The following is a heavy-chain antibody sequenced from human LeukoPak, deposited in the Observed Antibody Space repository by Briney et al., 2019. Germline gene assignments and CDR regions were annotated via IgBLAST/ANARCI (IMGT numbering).Heavy chain of an antibody. Sequence: PGGSLRLSCAASGFTFSSYGMRCVRQAPGKGLEWVAAIWYDGSNKYYADSVKGRFTISRDNSKNTLYLQMNSLRAEDTAVYYCARGGGGYGDYPDWYFDLWGRGTLVTVSS. D-gene: IGHD4-17*01. CDR3: ARGGGGYGDYPDWYFDL. CDR2: IWYDGSNK. V-gene: IGHV3-33*01. J-gene: IGHJ2*01. CDR1: GFTFSSYG.